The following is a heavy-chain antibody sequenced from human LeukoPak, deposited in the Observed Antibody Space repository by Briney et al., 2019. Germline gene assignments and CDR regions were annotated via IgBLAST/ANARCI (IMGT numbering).Heavy chain of an antibody. D-gene: IGHD5-24*01. J-gene: IGHJ4*02. CDR1: GFTFSSYA. CDR3: ASRHNYYYDY. Sequence: GGSLRLSCAASGFTFSSYAMHWVGQAPGKGLECVSGISVSGGSTYYADSVKGRFTISRDNSKNTLYLQMNSLRAEDTAVYFCASRHNYYYDYWGQGTLVTVSS. V-gene: IGHV3-23*01. CDR2: ISVSGGST.